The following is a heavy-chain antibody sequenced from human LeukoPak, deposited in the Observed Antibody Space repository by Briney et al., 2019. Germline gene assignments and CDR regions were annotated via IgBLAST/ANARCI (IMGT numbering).Heavy chain of an antibody. Sequence: GESLKISCQGSGDSFPDYWIGWVRQMPGKGLEWMGIIYPDDSDTKYSPSFRGQVTMSADRSTNTAFLQWTSLKASDTAMYYCVKRMTGKYFFDSWGQGTLVTVSS. D-gene: IGHD1-20*01. J-gene: IGHJ4*02. CDR2: IYPDDSDT. V-gene: IGHV5-51*01. CDR3: VKRMTGKYFFDS. CDR1: GDSFPDYW.